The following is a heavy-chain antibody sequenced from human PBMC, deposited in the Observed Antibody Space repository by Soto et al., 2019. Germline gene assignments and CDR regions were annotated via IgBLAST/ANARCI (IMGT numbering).Heavy chain of an antibody. J-gene: IGHJ6*02. CDR3: ARDFGDIVVVPAADSEGYYYYYGMDV. D-gene: IGHD2-2*01. CDR1: GFTFSSYS. V-gene: IGHV3-48*02. CDR2: ISSSSSTI. Sequence: EVQLVESGGGLVQPGGSLRLSCAASGFTFSSYSMNWVRQAPGKGLEWVSYISSSSSTIYYADSVKGRFTISRDNAKNSLYLQRNSLRDEDTAVYYCARDFGDIVVVPAADSEGYYYYYGMDVWGQGTTVTVSS.